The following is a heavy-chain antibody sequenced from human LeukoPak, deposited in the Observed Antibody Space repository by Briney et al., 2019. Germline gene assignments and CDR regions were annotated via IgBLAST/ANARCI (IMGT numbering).Heavy chain of an antibody. CDR1: GYTFTSCD. CDR2: MNPNSGNT. Sequence: ASVKVSCKASGYTFTSCDINWVRQATGQGLEWMGWMNPNSGNTGYAQKFQGRVTMTRNTSISTAYMELSSLRSEDTAVYYCARDRGWAVAGTDYYYYGMDVWGQGTTVTVSS. D-gene: IGHD6-19*01. V-gene: IGHV1-8*01. J-gene: IGHJ6*02. CDR3: ARDRGWAVAGTDYYYYGMDV.